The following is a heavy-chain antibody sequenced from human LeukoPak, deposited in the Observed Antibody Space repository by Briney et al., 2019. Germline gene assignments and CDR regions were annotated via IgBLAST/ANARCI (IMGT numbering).Heavy chain of an antibody. CDR2: ISSSSSTI. CDR1: GFTFSSYG. Sequence: GGSLRLSCAASGFTFSSYGMHWVRQAPGKGLEWVSYISSSSSTIYYADSVMGRFTISRDNAKNSLYLQMNSLRAEDTAVYYCARVGHLPWLVQGPYYFDYWGQGTLVTVSS. D-gene: IGHD6-19*01. V-gene: IGHV3-48*01. CDR3: ARVGHLPWLVQGPYYFDY. J-gene: IGHJ4*02.